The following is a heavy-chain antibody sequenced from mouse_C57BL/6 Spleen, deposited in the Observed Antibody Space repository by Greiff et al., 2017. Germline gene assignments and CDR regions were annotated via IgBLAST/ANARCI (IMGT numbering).Heavy chain of an antibody. CDR3: ARDYCDSSYDWFAY. CDR1: GYAFTNYL. D-gene: IGHD1-1*01. CDR2: INPGSGGT. V-gene: IGHV1-54*01. J-gene: IGHJ3*01. Sequence: QVHVKQSGAELVRPGTSVKVSCKASGYAFTNYLIEWVKQRPGQGLEWIGVINPGSGGTNYNEKFKGKATLTADKSSSTAYRQLSSLTSEDSAVYFCARDYCDSSYDWFAYWGQGTLVTVSA.